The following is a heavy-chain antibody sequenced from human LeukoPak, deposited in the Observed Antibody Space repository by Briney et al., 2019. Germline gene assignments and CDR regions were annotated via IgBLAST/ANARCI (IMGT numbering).Heavy chain of an antibody. CDR3: ARGYGSGSPFDY. CDR2: IIPILGIA. Sequence: SVKVSCKASGGTFSSYAISWVRQAPGQGLEWMGRIIPILGIANYAQKFRGRVTITADKSTSTAYMELSSLRSEDTAVYYCARGYGSGSPFDYWGQGTLVTVSS. V-gene: IGHV1-69*04. D-gene: IGHD3-10*01. CDR1: GGTFSSYA. J-gene: IGHJ4*02.